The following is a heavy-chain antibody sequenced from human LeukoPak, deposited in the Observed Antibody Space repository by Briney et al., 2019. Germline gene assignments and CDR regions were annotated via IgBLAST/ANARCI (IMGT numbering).Heavy chain of an antibody. CDR2: ISAYNGNT. V-gene: IGHV1-18*01. Sequence: GASVKVSCKASGYTFTSYGISWVRQAPGQGLEWMGRISAYNGNTNYAQKLQGRVTMTTDTSTSTAYMELRSLRSDDTAVYYCARDPLRFGELFGNWFDPWGQGTLVTVSS. CDR3: ARDPLRFGELFGNWFDP. J-gene: IGHJ5*02. D-gene: IGHD3-10*01. CDR1: GYTFTSYG.